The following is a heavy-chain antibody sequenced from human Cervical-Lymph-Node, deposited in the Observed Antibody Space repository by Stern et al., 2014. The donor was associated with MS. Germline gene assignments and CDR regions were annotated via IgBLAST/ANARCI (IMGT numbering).Heavy chain of an antibody. D-gene: IGHD1-1*01. V-gene: IGHV3-53*01. CDR1: GFTVSRDY. CDR2: ITNVGST. CDR3: ARDTSSPERSDW. Sequence: EVQLVESGAGVIQTGGSLRLSCTASGFTVSRDYMPWVRQAPGKGLEWVSLITNVGSTFYTDSVKGRFTIARDDSKNTVYLHMTSLRAEDTAMYYCARDTSSPERSDWWGQGTLVTVSS. J-gene: IGHJ4*02.